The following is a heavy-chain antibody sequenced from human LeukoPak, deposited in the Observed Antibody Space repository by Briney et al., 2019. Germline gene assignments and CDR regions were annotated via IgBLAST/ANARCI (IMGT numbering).Heavy chain of an antibody. J-gene: IGHJ4*02. CDR3: ARDPSSSGWYGVYYFDY. Sequence: SETLSLTCTVSGGSISSSSYYWGWIRQPPGKGLEWIGSIYYSGSTYYNPSLKSRVTISVDTSKNQFSLKLSSVTAADTAVYYCARDPSSSGWYGVYYFDYWGQGTLVTVSS. V-gene: IGHV4-39*07. D-gene: IGHD6-19*01. CDR2: IYYSGST. CDR1: GGSISSSSYY.